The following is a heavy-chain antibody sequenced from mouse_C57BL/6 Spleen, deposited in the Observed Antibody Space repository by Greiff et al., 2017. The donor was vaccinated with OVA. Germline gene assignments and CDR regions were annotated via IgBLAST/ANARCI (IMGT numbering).Heavy chain of an antibody. D-gene: IGHD2-5*01. V-gene: IGHV1-19*01. CDR3: ARQEYNSNYVEAMDY. CDR1: GYTFTDYY. J-gene: IGHJ4*01. CDR2: INPYNGGT. Sequence: LKESGPVLVKPGASVKMSCKASGYTFTDYYMNWVKQSHGKSLEWIGVINPYNGGTSYNQKFKGKATLTVDKSSSTAYMELNSLTSEDSAVYYCARQEYNSNYVEAMDYWGQGTSVTVSS.